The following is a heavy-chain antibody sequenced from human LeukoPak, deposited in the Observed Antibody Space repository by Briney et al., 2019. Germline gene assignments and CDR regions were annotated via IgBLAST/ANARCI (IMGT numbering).Heavy chain of an antibody. CDR3: ARGGFVNWNEYWFDP. V-gene: IGHV1-2*02. CDR2: INPNSGGT. J-gene: IGHJ5*02. Sequence: ASVKVSCKASGYTFTGYYMHWVRQAPGQGLEWMGWINPNSGGTNYAQKFQGRVTMTRDTSISTAYMELSRLRSDDTAVYYCARGGFVNWNEYWFDPWGQGTLVTVSS. D-gene: IGHD1-1*01. CDR1: GYTFTGYY.